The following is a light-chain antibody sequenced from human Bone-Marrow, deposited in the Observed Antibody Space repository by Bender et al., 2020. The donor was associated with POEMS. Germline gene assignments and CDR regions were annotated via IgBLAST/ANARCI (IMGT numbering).Light chain of an antibody. CDR2: DVM. Sequence: QSVLTQPPSLSGSPGQSITISCTGTSFISWYQQHPGKAPKLLIYDVMKRPSGISDRFSGSKAGNTASLTISGLQTEDEADYYCSSYTNSYTRGSSVFGGGTKLTVL. CDR1: SF. V-gene: IGLV2-14*03. CDR3: SSYTNSYTRGSSV. J-gene: IGLJ2*01.